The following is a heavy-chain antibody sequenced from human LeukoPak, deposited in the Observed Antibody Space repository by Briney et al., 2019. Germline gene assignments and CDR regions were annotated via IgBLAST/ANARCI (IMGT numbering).Heavy chain of an antibody. CDR2: IRSKAFGGTT. CDR3: TRGHSSSWYTGDY. D-gene: IGHD6-13*01. Sequence: GGSLRLSCTASGFTFGDYAMSWFRQAPGKGLEWVGFIRSKAFGGTTDYAASVKGRFTISRDDSKSIAYLQMNSLKTEDTALYYCTRGHSSSWYTGDYWGQGTLVTVSS. CDR1: GFTFGDYA. J-gene: IGHJ4*02. V-gene: IGHV3-49*03.